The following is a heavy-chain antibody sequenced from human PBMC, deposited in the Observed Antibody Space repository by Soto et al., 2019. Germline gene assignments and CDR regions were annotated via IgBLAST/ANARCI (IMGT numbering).Heavy chain of an antibody. V-gene: IGHV3-48*02. CDR1: GFTFSTYS. CDR3: ASSRDQFDY. J-gene: IGHJ4*02. Sequence: EVQMVESGGGLVQPGGSLRLSCAASGFTFSTYSMNWVRQAPGKGLEWVSYMSSSSSTIYYADSVKGRFTISRDNAKNSQYLQMNSLRDEDTAVYYCASSRDQFDYWGQGTLVTVSS. CDR2: MSSSSSTI.